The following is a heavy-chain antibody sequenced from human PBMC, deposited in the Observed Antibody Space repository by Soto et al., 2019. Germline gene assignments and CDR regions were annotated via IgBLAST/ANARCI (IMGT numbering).Heavy chain of an antibody. CDR3: ARGFYCSSTSCKNGALDI. J-gene: IGHJ3*02. V-gene: IGHV1-69*06. CDR1: GGTFSSYA. CDR2: IIPIFGTA. D-gene: IGHD2-2*01. Sequence: SVKVSCKASGGTFSSYAISWVRQAPGQGLEWMGGIIPIFGTANYAQKFQGRVTLTADKSTSTAYMELSSLRSEDTAVYYCARGFYCSSTSCKNGALDIWGQGTMVTVSS.